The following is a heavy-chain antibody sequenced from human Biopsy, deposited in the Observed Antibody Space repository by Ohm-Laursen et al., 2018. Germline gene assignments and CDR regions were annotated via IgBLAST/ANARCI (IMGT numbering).Heavy chain of an antibody. D-gene: IGHD3-16*01. CDR1: GFPFSNYA. CDR3: ARVKLWYPYCYFDH. V-gene: IGHV3-48*01. CDR2: ISSTSKTI. J-gene: IGHJ2*01. Sequence: SLRLSCSASGFPFSNYAMTWVRQAPGKGLEWIADISSTSKTISYADSVKGRFTISRDNARESIYLQMSTLRAEDTAVYYCARVKLWYPYCYFDHWGRGTLVTVSS.